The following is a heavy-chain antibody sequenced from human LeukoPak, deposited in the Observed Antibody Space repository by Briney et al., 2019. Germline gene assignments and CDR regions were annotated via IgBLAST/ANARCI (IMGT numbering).Heavy chain of an antibody. CDR3: ARDLYSYGYYYYGMDV. CDR2: IKQDGSEK. J-gene: IGHJ6*02. Sequence: PGGSLRLSCAASGFTFSSYWMSWVRQAPGKGLEWVANIKQDGSEKYYVDSVKGRFTISRDNAKNSLYLQMNSLRAEDTAVYYCARDLYSYGYYYYGMDVWGQGTMVTVSS. CDR1: GFTFSSYW. D-gene: IGHD5-18*01. V-gene: IGHV3-7*01.